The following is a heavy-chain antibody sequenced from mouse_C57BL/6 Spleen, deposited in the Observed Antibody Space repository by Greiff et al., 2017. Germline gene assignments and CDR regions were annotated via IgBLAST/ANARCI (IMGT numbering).Heavy chain of an antibody. CDR2: IYPRDGST. Sequence: VQLQQSEAELVNPGASVKISCKVSGYTFTDYNIHWMKQSHGQGLEWIGYIYPRDGSTKYNEKFKGKATLTADKSSSTAYMQLHSLTSEDSAFYYCARAFCYSYLPWLAYWGQGTLVTVSA. D-gene: IGHD2-12*01. CDR3: ARAFCYSYLPWLAY. J-gene: IGHJ3*01. V-gene: IGHV1-78*01. CDR1: GYTFTDYN.